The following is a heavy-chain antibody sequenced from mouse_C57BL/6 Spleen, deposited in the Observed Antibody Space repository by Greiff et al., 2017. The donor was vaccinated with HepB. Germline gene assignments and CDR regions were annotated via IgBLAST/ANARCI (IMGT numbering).Heavy chain of an antibody. Sequence: EVQLQQSGAELVRPGASVKLSCTASGFNIKDDYMHWVKQRPEQGLEWIGWIDPENGDTEYASKFQGKATITADTSSNTAYLQLSSLTSEDTAVYYCTAYPDYFDYWGQGTTLTVSS. CDR3: TAYPDYFDY. CDR1: GFNIKDDY. CDR2: IDPENGDT. J-gene: IGHJ2*01. V-gene: IGHV14-4*01.